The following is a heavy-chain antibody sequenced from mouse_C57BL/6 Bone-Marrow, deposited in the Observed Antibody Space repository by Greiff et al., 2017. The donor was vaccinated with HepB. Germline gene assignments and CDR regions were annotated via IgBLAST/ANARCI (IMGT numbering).Heavy chain of an antibody. CDR1: GYTFTSYW. CDR3: VCARYYAMDY. Sequence: QVQLQQPGAELVKPGASVKLSCKASGYTFTSYWMHWVKQRPGQGLEWIGMIHPNSGSTNYNEKFKSKATLTVDKSSSTAYMQLSSLTSEDSAVYYCVCARYYAMDYWGQGTSVTVSS. CDR2: IHPNSGST. J-gene: IGHJ4*01. V-gene: IGHV1-64*01.